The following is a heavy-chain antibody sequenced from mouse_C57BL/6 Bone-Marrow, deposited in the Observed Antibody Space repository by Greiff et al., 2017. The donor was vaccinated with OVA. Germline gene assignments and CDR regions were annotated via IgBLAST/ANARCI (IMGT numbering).Heavy chain of an antibody. CDR1: GFTFSNYW. V-gene: IGHV6-3*01. CDR3: TAHGGSSYELDY. D-gene: IGHD1-1*01. CDR2: IRLKSDNYAT. J-gene: IGHJ2*01. Sequence: DVKLVESGGGLVQPGGSMKLSCVASGFTFSNYWMNWVRQSPEKGLEWVAQIRLKSDNYATHYAESVKGRFTISRDDSKSSVYLQMNNLRAEDTGIYYCTAHGGSSYELDYWGQGTTLTVSS.